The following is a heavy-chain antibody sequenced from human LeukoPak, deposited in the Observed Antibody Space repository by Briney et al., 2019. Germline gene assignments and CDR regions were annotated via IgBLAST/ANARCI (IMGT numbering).Heavy chain of an antibody. V-gene: IGHV3-23*01. CDR2: ISSNADHT. Sequence: EPGGSLRLSCAASVFTFDNDAMAWVHQAPGKGLEWVSAISSNADHTFYADSVKGRFTISRDNSKNTLYLQMSSLRAEDTAIYYCARYSVPATIGWGAFDIWGQGTMVTVSS. J-gene: IGHJ3*02. CDR3: ARYSVPATIGWGAFDI. CDR1: VFTFDNDA. D-gene: IGHD2-2*01.